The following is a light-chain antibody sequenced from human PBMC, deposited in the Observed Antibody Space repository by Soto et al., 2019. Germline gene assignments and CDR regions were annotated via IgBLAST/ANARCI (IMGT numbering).Light chain of an antibody. CDR1: QSISTY. CDR3: QQET. CDR2: EAS. J-gene: IGKJ1*01. V-gene: IGKV3-11*01. Sequence: EIVLTQSPATLFLSPGETATLSCRASQSISTYLAWYQQKPGQAPRLLMYEASNRATGVPARFSGSGSGTDFTLTISSTEPEDFAVYYCQQETFGQGTKVDIK.